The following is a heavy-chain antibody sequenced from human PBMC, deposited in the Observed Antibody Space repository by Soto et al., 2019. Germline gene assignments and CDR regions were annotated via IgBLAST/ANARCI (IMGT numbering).Heavy chain of an antibody. CDR1: GFRFDDYN. J-gene: IGHJ6*02. V-gene: IGHV3-43*01. Sequence: GGSLRLSCAASGFRFDDYNMHWVRHAPGKGLEWVSLITWNGANSYYADSVKGRFTISRDGTTKSLSLQMTSLKREDTGLYFCARETLTFGSALDVWGQGTTVTVSS. CDR3: ARETLTFGSALDV. CDR2: ITWNGANS. D-gene: IGHD3-3*01.